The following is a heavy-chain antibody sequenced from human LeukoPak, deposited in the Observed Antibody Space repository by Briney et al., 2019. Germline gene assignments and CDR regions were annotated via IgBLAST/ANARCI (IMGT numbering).Heavy chain of an antibody. Sequence: SETLFLSCAVYGGSFSGAFCRWIRQPPGKVLGWIGEFNHSGNTNYDPSLKSRLTISGVTSKNQFSQKLSSVTAQDTAVCYCERAAMTTVTNDYWGQGTVVTVSS. CDR1: GGSFSGAF. J-gene: IGHJ4*02. D-gene: IGHD4-17*01. CDR3: ERAAMTTVTNDY. V-gene: IGHV4-34*01. CDR2: FNHSGNT.